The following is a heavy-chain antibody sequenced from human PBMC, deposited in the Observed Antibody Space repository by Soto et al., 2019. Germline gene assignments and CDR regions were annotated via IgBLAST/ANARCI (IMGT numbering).Heavy chain of an antibody. D-gene: IGHD3-3*01. CDR3: ARGYDFWSGYYGGGFDP. V-gene: IGHV4-59*01. J-gene: IGHJ5*02. CDR2: IYYSGST. CDR1: GGSISSYY. Sequence: PSETLSLTCTVSGGSISSYYWSWIRQPPGKGLEWIGYIYYSGSTNYNPSLKSRVTISVDTSKNQFSLKLSSVTAADTAVYYCARGYDFWSGYYGGGFDPWGQGTLVTVSS.